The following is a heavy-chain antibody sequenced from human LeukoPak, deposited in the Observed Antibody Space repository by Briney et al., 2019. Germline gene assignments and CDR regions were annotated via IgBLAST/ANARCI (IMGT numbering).Heavy chain of an antibody. CDR1: GGSISSSSYY. V-gene: IGHV4-39*07. CDR3: ARERSWGSLYY. D-gene: IGHD7-27*01. J-gene: IGHJ4*02. CDR2: IYYSGST. Sequence: SETLSLTCTVSGGSISSSSYYWGWIRQPPGKGLEWIGSIYYSGSTYYNPSLKSRVTISVDTSKNQFSLKLSSVTAADTAVYYCARERSWGSLYYWGQGILVTVSS.